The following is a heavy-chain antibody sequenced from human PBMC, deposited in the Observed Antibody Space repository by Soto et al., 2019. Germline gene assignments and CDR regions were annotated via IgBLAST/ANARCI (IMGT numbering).Heavy chain of an antibody. CDR1: GYSFLSCG. D-gene: IGHD3-10*01. Sequence: ASVKVSCKASGYSFLSCGLSWVRQAPGQGLEWMGWISPNNGNTNYAQKPQGRVTMTTDTSTSTAYMELRSLRSDDTAVYYCVRDLDGSGSYYTDYWGRGTLVTVSS. CDR2: ISPNNGNT. CDR3: VRDLDGSGSYYTDY. V-gene: IGHV1-18*04. J-gene: IGHJ4*02.